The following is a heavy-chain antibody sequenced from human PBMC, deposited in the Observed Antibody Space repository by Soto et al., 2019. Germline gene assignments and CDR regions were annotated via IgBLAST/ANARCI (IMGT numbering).Heavy chain of an antibody. CDR3: VKGRNWAPGSAY. J-gene: IGHJ4*02. CDR1: GCTVSDYY. Sequence: GGSLRRSCAGSGCTVSDYYRSWIHWAPGKGLEWVSYINSRSSPPNSAASVKGRFTISRANATNFLYLQMSSLPVADTAVYYCVKGRNWAPGSAYWRKGSLVPVSS. CDR2: INSRSSPP. D-gene: IGHD7-27*01. V-gene: IGHV3-11*05.